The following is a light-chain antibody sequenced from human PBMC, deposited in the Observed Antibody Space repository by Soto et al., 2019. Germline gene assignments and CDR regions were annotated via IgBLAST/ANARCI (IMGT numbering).Light chain of an antibody. J-gene: IGKJ1*01. Sequence: ETVLTQSPSTLSFSPGESATLSCRASHSVSTYLAWYQQKPGQAPRLLIYDASTRATGIPARFRGSGSGTEFTLPISSLQSEDFAIYYCQQYNIWSPWTFGQGTKLDIK. V-gene: IGKV3D-15*01. CDR2: DAS. CDR1: HSVSTY. CDR3: QQYNIWSPWT.